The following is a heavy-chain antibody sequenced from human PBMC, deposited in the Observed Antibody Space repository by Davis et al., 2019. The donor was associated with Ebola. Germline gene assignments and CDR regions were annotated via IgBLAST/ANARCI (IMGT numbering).Heavy chain of an antibody. Sequence: SETLSLTCAVYGGSFSGYYWTWIRQPPGKGLEWIGEITHSGSTNDNPSLQSRVTISVDASRNQFSLNLRSVTAADTALYYCARGRYCAGGSCYGMDVWGKGTTVTVSS. V-gene: IGHV4-34*01. J-gene: IGHJ6*04. CDR2: ITHSGST. CDR1: GGSFSGYY. CDR3: ARGRYCAGGSCYGMDV. D-gene: IGHD2-8*02.